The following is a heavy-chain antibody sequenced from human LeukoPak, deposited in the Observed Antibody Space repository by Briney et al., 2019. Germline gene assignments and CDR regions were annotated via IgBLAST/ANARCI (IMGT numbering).Heavy chain of an antibody. D-gene: IGHD2-15*01. V-gene: IGHV4-34*01. Sequence: SETPSLTCAVYGGSFSGYYWSWIRQPPGKGLEWIGEINHSGSTNYNPSLKSRVTISVDTSKNQFSLTLSSVTAADTAVYYCAREEAGGYDIVVTRTPGAFDIWGQGTMVTVSS. CDR3: AREEAGGYDIVVTRTPGAFDI. CDR1: GGSFSGYY. J-gene: IGHJ3*02. CDR2: INHSGST.